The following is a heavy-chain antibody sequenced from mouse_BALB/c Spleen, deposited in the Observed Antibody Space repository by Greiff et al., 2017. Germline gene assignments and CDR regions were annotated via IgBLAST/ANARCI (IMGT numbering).Heavy chain of an antibody. J-gene: IGHJ4*01. D-gene: IGHD2-3*01. V-gene: IGHV2-6-7*01. CDR2: IWGDGST. CDR3: ARDGDDGYYDAMDY. CDR1: GFSLTGYG. Sequence: VKVVESGPGLVAPSQSLSITCTVSGFSLTGYGVNWVRQPPGKGLEWLGMIWGDGSTDYNSALKSRLSISKDNSKSQVFLKMNSLQTDDTARYYGARDGDDGYYDAMDYWGQGTSVTVSS.